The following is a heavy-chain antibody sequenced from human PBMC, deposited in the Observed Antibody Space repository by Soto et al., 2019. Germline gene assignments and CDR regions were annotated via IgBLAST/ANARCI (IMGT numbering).Heavy chain of an antibody. D-gene: IGHD2-15*01. Sequence: EVQLVQSGGGLAHPGGSLRLSCEASGFIFEDYDMHWVRQPPGKGLQWVSGISWNSGDKDYGDSVKGRFTISRDNAKNSLDLQMSSLRVEDTATYYCVKKSCSHTRCYTGWFFELWGRGTLVTVSS. CDR2: ISWNSGDK. V-gene: IGHV3-9*01. J-gene: IGHJ2*01. CDR1: GFIFEDYD. CDR3: VKKSCSHTRCYTGWFFEL.